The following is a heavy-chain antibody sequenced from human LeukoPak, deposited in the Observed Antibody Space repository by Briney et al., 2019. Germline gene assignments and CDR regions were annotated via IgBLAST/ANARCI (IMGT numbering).Heavy chain of an antibody. CDR3: ARELSIAAAGTGY. CDR2: ISSSSSYI. J-gene: IGHJ4*02. CDR1: GFTFSSYS. Sequence: SGGSLRLSCAASGFTFSSYSMNWVRQAPGKGLEWVSSISSSSSYIYYADSVKGRFTISRDNAKNSLYLQMNSLRAEDTAVYYCARELSIAAAGTGYWGQGTLVTVSS. V-gene: IGHV3-21*01. D-gene: IGHD6-13*01.